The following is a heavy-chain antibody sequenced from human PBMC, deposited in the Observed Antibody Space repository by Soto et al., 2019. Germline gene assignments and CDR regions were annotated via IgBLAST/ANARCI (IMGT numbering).Heavy chain of an antibody. CDR1: GGTFSSYA. CDR2: IIPIFGTA. Sequence: SVKVSCKASGGTFSSYAISWVRQAPGQGLEWMGGIIPIFGTANYAQKFQGRVTITADESTSTAYMELSSLRSEDTAVYYCAREYSNYGAWFDPWGQGTLVATSS. D-gene: IGHD4-4*01. CDR3: AREYSNYGAWFDP. J-gene: IGHJ5*02. V-gene: IGHV1-69*13.